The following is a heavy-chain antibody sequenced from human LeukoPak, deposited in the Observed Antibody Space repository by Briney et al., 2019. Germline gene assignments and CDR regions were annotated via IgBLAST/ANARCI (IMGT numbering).Heavy chain of an antibody. CDR2: IYTSGST. J-gene: IGHJ3*02. CDR3: ARDRRRDPRDAFDI. CDR1: GGSISSSSYY. Sequence: PSETLSLTCTVSGGSISSSSYYWSWIRQPAGKGLEWIGRIYTSGSTNYNPSLKSRVTMSVDTSKNQFSLKLSSVTAADTAVYYCARDRRRDPRDAFDIWGQGTMVTVSS. V-gene: IGHV4-61*02.